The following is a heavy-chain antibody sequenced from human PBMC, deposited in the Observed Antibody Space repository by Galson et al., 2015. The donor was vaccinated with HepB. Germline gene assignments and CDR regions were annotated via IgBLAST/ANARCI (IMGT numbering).Heavy chain of an antibody. V-gene: IGHV6-1*01. CDR1: GDSVSSNSAA. J-gene: IGHJ3*02. D-gene: IGHD3-9*01. Sequence: CAISGDSVSSNSAAWNWIRQSPSRGLEWLGRTYYRSKWYNDYAVSVKSRITINPDTSKNQFSLQLNSVTPEDTAVYYCARGKGPLRYFDWLTEGGENAFDIWGQGTMVTVSS. CDR2: TYYRSKWYN. CDR3: ARGKGPLRYFDWLTEGGENAFDI.